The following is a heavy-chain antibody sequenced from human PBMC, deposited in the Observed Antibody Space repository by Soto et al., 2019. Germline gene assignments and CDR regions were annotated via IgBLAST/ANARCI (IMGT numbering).Heavy chain of an antibody. D-gene: IGHD3-16*02. CDR1: GGSISSYY. Sequence: SETLSLTCTVSGGSISSYYWSWIRQPPGKGLEWIGYIYYSGSTNYNPSLKSRVTISVDTSKNQFSLKLSSVTAADTAVYYCAGGTSSLRGDAFDIWGQGTMVTVSS. J-gene: IGHJ3*02. CDR2: IYYSGST. V-gene: IGHV4-59*01. CDR3: AGGTSSLRGDAFDI.